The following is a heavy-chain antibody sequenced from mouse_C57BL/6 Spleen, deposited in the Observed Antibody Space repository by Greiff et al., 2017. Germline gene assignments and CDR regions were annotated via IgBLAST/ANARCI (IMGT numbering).Heavy chain of an antibody. CDR2: IDPSDSET. CDR3: ARGETAQATKGYYAMDY. V-gene: IGHV1-52*01. Sequence: VKLQQPGAELVRPGSSVKLSCKASGYTFTSYWMHWVKQRPIQGLEWIGNIDPSDSETHYNQKFKDKATLTVDKSSSTAYMQLSSLTSEDSAVYYCARGETAQATKGYYAMDYWGQGTSVTVSS. J-gene: IGHJ4*01. D-gene: IGHD3-2*02. CDR1: GYTFTSYW.